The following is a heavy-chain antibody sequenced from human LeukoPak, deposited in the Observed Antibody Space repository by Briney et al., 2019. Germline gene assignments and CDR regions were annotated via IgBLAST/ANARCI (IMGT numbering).Heavy chain of an antibody. CDR3: ARDGYGGNSVDY. V-gene: IGHV3-48*04. D-gene: IGHD4-23*01. CDR2: ISSSSTI. CDR1: GFTFSSYS. Sequence: GGSLRLSCAASGFTFSSYSMNWVRQAPGKGLEWVSYISSSSTIYYADSVKGRFTISRDNAKNSLYLQMNSLRAEDTAVYYCARDGYGGNSVDYWGQGTLVTVSS. J-gene: IGHJ4*02.